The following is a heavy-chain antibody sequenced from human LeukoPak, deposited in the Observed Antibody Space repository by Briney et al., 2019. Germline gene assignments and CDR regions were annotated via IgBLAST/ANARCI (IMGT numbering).Heavy chain of an antibody. CDR1: GFTFSTYG. CDR3: ARGGRRYPEPSSWSCFDF. D-gene: IGHD6-13*01. Sequence: GGSLRLSCAASGFTFSTYGMSWVRQAPGKGLEWVSAIGGSGRSTYYADSVKGRFIISKDNSKNTLYLQMNSLRAEDTALYYCARGGRRYPEPSSWSCFDFWGQGTLVSVPS. V-gene: IGHV3-23*01. CDR2: IGGSGRST. J-gene: IGHJ4*02.